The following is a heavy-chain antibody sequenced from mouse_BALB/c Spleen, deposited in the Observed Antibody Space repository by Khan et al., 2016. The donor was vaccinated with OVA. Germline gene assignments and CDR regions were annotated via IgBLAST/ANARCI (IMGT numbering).Heavy chain of an antibody. CDR1: AYSITSGYA. J-gene: IGHJ2*01. Sequence: EVQLQESGPGLVKPSQSLSLTCTVTAYSITSGYAWNWIRQFPGNKLEWMGYIRYSGGTSYNPSLKSRISITRDTSKNQSFLQLNSVTTEDTATYYCARGNYYGYYFDYWGQGTPLTVSS. CDR2: IRYSGGT. CDR3: ARGNYYGYYFDY. V-gene: IGHV3-2*02. D-gene: IGHD1-1*01.